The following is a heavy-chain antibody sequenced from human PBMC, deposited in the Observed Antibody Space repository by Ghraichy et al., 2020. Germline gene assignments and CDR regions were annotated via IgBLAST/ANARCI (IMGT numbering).Heavy chain of an antibody. V-gene: IGHV3-23*01. CDR3: AKNMIIVVITRGAFDI. J-gene: IGHJ3*02. CDR1: GFSFISTW. D-gene: IGHD3-22*01. Sequence: GGSLRLSCAASGFSFISTWMHWVRQAPGKGLEWVSAISASGESTFYADSVKGRFTISRDNSKNTLYLQMNSLRAEDTAVYYCAKNMIIVVITRGAFDIWGQGTMVTVS. CDR2: ISASGEST.